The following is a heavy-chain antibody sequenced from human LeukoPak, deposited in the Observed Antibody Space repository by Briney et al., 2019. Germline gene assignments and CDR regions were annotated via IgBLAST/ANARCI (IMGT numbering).Heavy chain of an antibody. D-gene: IGHD6-19*01. CDR2: FDPEDGET. J-gene: IGHJ4*02. CDR1: GYTLTELS. V-gene: IGHV1-24*01. Sequence: ASVKVSCKVSGYTLTELSMHWVRQAPGKGLEWMGGFDPEDGETIYAQKFQGRVTMTEDTSTDTAYVELSSLRSEDTAVYYCATDQPRRLVLTFFDYWGQGTLVTVSS. CDR3: ATDQPRRLVLTFFDY.